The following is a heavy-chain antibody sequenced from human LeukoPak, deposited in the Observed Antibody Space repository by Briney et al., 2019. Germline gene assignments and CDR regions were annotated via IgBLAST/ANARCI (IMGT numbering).Heavy chain of an antibody. D-gene: IGHD3-10*01. CDR3: AKDYYGSGSYWALYYFDY. J-gene: IGHJ4*02. V-gene: IGHV3-30*04. Sequence: GRSLRLSCAASGFTFSSYAMHWVRQAPGKGLEWVAVISYDGSNRYYADSVKGRFTISRDNSKNTLYLQMNSLRAEDTAVYYCAKDYYGSGSYWALYYFDYWGQGTLVTVSS. CDR1: GFTFSSYA. CDR2: ISYDGSNR.